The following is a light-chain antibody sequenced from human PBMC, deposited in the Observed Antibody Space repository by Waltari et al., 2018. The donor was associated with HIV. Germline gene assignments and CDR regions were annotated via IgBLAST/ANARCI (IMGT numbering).Light chain of an antibody. J-gene: IGKJ1*01. Sequence: EIVLTQPPATLSLSPGERATLSCRASQSISSNLAWYQQKPGQAPRLLVDEASTGATGVPARFISSGFGTDFTLIITSLQFEDVAVYYCQQYNNWPRTFGQGTKVEF. CDR1: QSISSN. V-gene: IGKV3-15*01. CDR3: QQYNNWPRT. CDR2: EAS.